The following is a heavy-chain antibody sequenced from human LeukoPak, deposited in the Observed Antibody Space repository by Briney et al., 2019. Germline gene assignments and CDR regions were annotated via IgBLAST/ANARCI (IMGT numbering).Heavy chain of an antibody. CDR2: IIPIFGTA. CDR1: GGTFSSYA. V-gene: IGHV1-69*13. D-gene: IGHD2-2*01. J-gene: IGHJ4*02. Sequence: SVKVSCTASGGTFSSYAISWVRQAPGQGLEWMGGIIPIFGTANYAQKFQGRVTTTADESTSTAYMELSSVRSEDTAVYYCAGGAGVVPAAPFDYWGQGTLVTVSS. CDR3: AGGAGVVPAAPFDY.